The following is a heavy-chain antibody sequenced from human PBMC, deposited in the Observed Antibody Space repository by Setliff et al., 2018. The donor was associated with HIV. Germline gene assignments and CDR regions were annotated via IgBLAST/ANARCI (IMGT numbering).Heavy chain of an antibody. CDR1: GASIRSQY. V-gene: IGHV4-59*11. Sequence: SETLFLTCTVSGASIRSQYWSWIRKPPGKGLEWIGYISYSGSTNYNPSLESRVAMSVDTSKQQFSLEVSSVTAADTAVYYCARTRGYSYGTLAGFDYWGRGSLVTVSS. J-gene: IGHJ4*01. CDR3: ARTRGYSYGTLAGFDY. D-gene: IGHD5-18*01. CDR2: ISYSGST.